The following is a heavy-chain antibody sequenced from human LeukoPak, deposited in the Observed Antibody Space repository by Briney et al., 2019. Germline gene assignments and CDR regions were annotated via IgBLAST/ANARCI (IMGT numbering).Heavy chain of an antibody. CDR2: INHSGST. V-gene: IGHV4-34*01. CDR3: ARHRFIGGATIFPYFDY. CDR1: GRSFSCYY. J-gene: IGHJ4*02. D-gene: IGHD5-24*01. Sequence: SETLSLTCAVYGRSFSCYYWSWIRQPPGKALEGIREINHSGSTNYNPSLKSRVTISVDTSKNQFSLKLSSVTAADTAVYYCARHRFIGGATIFPYFDYWGQGTLVTVSS.